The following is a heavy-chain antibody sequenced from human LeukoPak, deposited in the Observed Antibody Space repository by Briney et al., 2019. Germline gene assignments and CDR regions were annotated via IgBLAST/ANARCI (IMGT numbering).Heavy chain of an antibody. CDR3: AKDGTDYYHYGMDV. Sequence: GRSLRLSCTASGFTFSRYGMHWVRQAPGKGLEWVAVISYDGSDKSYADSVKGRVTISRDNSKNTLYLQMSSPRAEDTAVYYCAKDGTDYYHYGMDVWGQGTTVTVSS. V-gene: IGHV3-30*18. CDR2: ISYDGSDK. CDR1: GFTFSRYG. J-gene: IGHJ6*02. D-gene: IGHD3/OR15-3a*01.